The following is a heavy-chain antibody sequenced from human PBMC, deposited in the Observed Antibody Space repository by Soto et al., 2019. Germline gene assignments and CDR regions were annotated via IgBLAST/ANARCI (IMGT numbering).Heavy chain of an antibody. Sequence: PGGSLRLSCAASGFTFSSYGMHWVRQAPGKGLEWVAVISYDGSNKYYADSVKGRFTISRDNSKNTLYLQMNSLRAEDTAVYYCAKDQRNIVAIDNFYYYYGMDVWGQGTTVTVS. V-gene: IGHV3-30*18. CDR1: GFTFSSYG. CDR2: ISYDGSNK. D-gene: IGHD5-12*01. CDR3: AKDQRNIVAIDNFYYYYGMDV. J-gene: IGHJ6*02.